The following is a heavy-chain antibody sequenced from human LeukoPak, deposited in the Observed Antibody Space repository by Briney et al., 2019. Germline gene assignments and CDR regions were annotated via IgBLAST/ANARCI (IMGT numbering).Heavy chain of an antibody. V-gene: IGHV3-23*01. D-gene: IGHD6-6*01. CDR3: AKGSSSSRPYYFDY. CDR1: GFSFSRYA. J-gene: IGHJ4*02. Sequence: GGSLRLSCAASGFSFSRYAMSWVRQAPGKGLEWVSAITDSGGDTYHADSVKGRFTISRDNSKNTLFLQMNSLRVEDTAVYYRAKGSSSSRPYYFDYWGQGTLVTVSS. CDR2: ITDSGGDT.